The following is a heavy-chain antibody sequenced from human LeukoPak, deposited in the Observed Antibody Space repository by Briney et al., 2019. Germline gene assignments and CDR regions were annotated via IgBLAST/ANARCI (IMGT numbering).Heavy chain of an antibody. CDR1: GGSISSYY. J-gene: IGHJ4*02. CDR3: AREAVAYYYGSGSYWPYDY. V-gene: IGHV4-4*07. D-gene: IGHD3-10*01. CDR2: IYTSGST. Sequence: SETLSLTCTVSGGSISSYYWSWIRQPAGKGLEWIGRIYTSGSTHYNPSLKSRVTMSVDTSKNQFSLKLSSVTAADTAVYYCAREAVAYYYGSGSYWPYDYWGQGTLVTVSS.